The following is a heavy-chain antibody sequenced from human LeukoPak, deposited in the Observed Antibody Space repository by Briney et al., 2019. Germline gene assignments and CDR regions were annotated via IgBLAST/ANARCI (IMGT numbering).Heavy chain of an antibody. Sequence: SETLSLTCAVYGGSFSGYYWSWIRQPPGKGLEWIGEINHSGSTNYNPSLKSRVTISVDTSKNQFSLKLSSVTAADTAVYYCASVSGGQLIPWFDPWGQGTLVTVSS. CDR3: ASVSGGQLIPWFDP. CDR2: INHSGST. V-gene: IGHV4-34*01. CDR1: GGSFSGYY. J-gene: IGHJ5*02. D-gene: IGHD6-13*01.